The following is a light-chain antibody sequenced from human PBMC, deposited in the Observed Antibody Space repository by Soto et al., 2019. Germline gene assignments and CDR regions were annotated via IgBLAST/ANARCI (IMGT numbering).Light chain of an antibody. CDR2: AAS. V-gene: IGKV1-39*01. J-gene: IGKJ1*01. CDR1: QSISSY. Sequence: DIQMTQSPSSLSASVGDRVTITCRASQSISSYLNWYQQKPGKAPKLLIYAASSLQSGVPSRFSGSGSGTDFTLTISSLQHEEFATYYCQQSYSTPWTCGQGTKVEIK. CDR3: QQSYSTPWT.